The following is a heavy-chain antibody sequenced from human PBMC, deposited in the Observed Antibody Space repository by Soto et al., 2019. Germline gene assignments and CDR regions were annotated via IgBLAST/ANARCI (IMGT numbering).Heavy chain of an antibody. Sequence: PGGSLRLSCEVSGFSVSTNYMGWVRQAPGKGLEWVSMKNSGGSTTYANSVRGRFTIARDNSKNTIYLQMNSLRAEDTAVYYCAREGYYDSSGYHYYYYGMDVWGQGTTVTVSS. CDR3: AREGYYDSSGYHYYYYGMDV. J-gene: IGHJ6*02. V-gene: IGHV3-53*01. CDR1: GFSVSTNY. D-gene: IGHD3-22*01. CDR2: KNSGGST.